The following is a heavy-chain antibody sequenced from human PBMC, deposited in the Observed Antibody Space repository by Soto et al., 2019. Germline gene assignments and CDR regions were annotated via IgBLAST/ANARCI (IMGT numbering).Heavy chain of an antibody. Sequence: GGSLRLSCAASGFTVTNSAMNWVRQVPGKGLEWVSSISGSGAIPRYADSVKGRFSIFRDESNNTLYLQMNSLRAEDTAVYFCGVGRTPYYFDYWGQGALVTVSS. V-gene: IGHV3-23*01. J-gene: IGHJ4*02. CDR3: GVGRTPYYFDY. D-gene: IGHD1-26*01. CDR1: GFTVTNSA. CDR2: ISGSGAIP.